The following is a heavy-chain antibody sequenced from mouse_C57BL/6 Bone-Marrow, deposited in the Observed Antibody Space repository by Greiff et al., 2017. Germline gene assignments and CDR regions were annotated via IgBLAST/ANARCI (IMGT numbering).Heavy chain of an antibody. V-gene: IGHV1-81*01. J-gene: IGHJ3*01. CDR3: ARGVYYGSSPAWFAY. CDR2: IYPRSGNT. D-gene: IGHD1-1*01. CDR1: GYTFTSYG. Sequence: QVQLQQSVAALSRPVASVTLSCKASGYTFTSYGISWVKQRTGQGLEWIGEIYPRSGNTYYNEKFKGKATLTADKSSSTAYMELRSLTSEDSAVYFCARGVYYGSSPAWFAYWGQGTLVTVSA.